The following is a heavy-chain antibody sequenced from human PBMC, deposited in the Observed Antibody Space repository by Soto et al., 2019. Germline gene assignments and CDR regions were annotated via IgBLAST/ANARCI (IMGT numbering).Heavy chain of an antibody. CDR3: ARGRPLTYYYDSRFEP. CDR1: GFTFSSYA. V-gene: IGHV3-30-3*01. D-gene: IGHD3-22*01. J-gene: IGHJ5*02. Sequence: QVQLVESGGGVVQPGRSLRLSCAASGFTFSSYAMHWVRQAPGKGLEWVAAISYDGSNKYYADSVKGRFTISRDNSKNPLYLQMNSLISEDTAVYYCARGRPLTYYYDSRFEPRGQVTLVTVSS. CDR2: ISYDGSNK.